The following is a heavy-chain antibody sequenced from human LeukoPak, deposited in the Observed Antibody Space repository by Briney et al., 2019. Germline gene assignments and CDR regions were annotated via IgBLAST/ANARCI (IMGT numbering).Heavy chain of an antibody. J-gene: IGHJ5*02. Sequence: GGPLTLSCAASGFTLRSYSMIWVREARGEGLEGVSYISSSSSTIYYAGSVKGRFTISRDNAKNSLYLQMNSLRAEDTAVYYCARYSGYDYLNWFDPWGQGTLVTVSS. CDR1: GFTLRSYS. CDR2: ISSSSSTI. D-gene: IGHD5-12*01. CDR3: ARYSGYDYLNWFDP. V-gene: IGHV3-48*01.